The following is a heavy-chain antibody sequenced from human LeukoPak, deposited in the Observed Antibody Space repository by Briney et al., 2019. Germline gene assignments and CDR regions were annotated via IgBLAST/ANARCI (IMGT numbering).Heavy chain of an antibody. Sequence: ASVKVSCTASGYTFTAYYMHWVRQAPGQGLEWMGWINPNSGGTNYAQKFQGRVTMTRDTSISTAYMELSSLRSEDTAVYYCARAPAVAGLHCFDYWGQGTLVTVSS. CDR3: ARAPAVAGLHCFDY. D-gene: IGHD6-19*01. CDR1: GYTFTAYY. V-gene: IGHV1-2*02. J-gene: IGHJ4*02. CDR2: INPNSGGT.